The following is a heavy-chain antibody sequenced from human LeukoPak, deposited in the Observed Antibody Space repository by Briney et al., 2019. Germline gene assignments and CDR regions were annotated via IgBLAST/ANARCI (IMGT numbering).Heavy chain of an antibody. Sequence: GESLKISCQGSGYSFTTYWIAWVRQIPGRGLEWMGIIYPGDSHIRYSPSFEDQVTISADKSIGTAYLQWSSLKASDTAMYYCARLAFSYCSGGACSRFDYWGHGTLVTVSS. CDR3: ARLAFSYCSGGACSRFDY. J-gene: IGHJ4*01. V-gene: IGHV5-51*01. CDR2: IYPGDSHI. D-gene: IGHD2-15*01. CDR1: GYSFTTYW.